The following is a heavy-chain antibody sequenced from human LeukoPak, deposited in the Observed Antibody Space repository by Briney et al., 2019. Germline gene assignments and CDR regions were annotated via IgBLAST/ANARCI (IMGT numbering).Heavy chain of an antibody. J-gene: IGHJ3*02. Sequence: GGSLRLSCAASGFTFSSYWMSWVRQAPGKGLEWVANIKQDGSEKYYVDSVKGRFTISRDNAKNSLYLQMNSLRAEDMAVYYCARDQLWFGERDAFDIWGQGTMVTVSS. D-gene: IGHD3-10*01. CDR3: ARDQLWFGERDAFDI. V-gene: IGHV3-7*04. CDR1: GFTFSSYW. CDR2: IKQDGSEK.